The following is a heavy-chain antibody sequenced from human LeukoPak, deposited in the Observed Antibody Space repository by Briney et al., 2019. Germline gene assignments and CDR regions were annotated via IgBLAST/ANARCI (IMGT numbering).Heavy chain of an antibody. V-gene: IGHV4-59*08. J-gene: IGHJ3*02. D-gene: IGHD4-23*01. Sequence: ASETLSLTCTVSGGSISSYYWSWIRQPPGKGLEWIGYIYYSGSTNYNPSLKSRVTISVDTSKNQFSLKLSSVTAADTAVYYCARLTVGVVTYAFDIWGQGTMVTVSS. CDR3: ARLTVGVVTYAFDI. CDR2: IYYSGST. CDR1: GGSISSYY.